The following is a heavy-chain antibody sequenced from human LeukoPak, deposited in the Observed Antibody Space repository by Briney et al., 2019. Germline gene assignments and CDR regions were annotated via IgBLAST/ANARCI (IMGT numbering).Heavy chain of an antibody. J-gene: IGHJ4*02. Sequence: PGGSLRLSCAASGFTFSSYGMHWVRQAPGKGLEWVAVIWYDGGNKYYADSVKGRFTISRDNSKNTLYLQMNSLRAEDTAVYYCARDYDILTGFPRGGFDYWGQGTLVTVSS. CDR1: GFTFSSYG. CDR2: IWYDGGNK. D-gene: IGHD3-9*01. V-gene: IGHV3-33*01. CDR3: ARDYDILTGFPRGGFDY.